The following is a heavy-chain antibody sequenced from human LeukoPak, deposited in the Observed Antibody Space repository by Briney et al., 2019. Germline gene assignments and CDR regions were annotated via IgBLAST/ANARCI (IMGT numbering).Heavy chain of an antibody. CDR1: GFTFSSYA. Sequence: GESLRLSCAASGFTFSSYAMSWVRQAPGKGLEWVSGISENGDNTYYADSVKGRFTSSRDNSRDTLYLQMNSLRGEDTAVCDCAQGLYYFDYWGQGTLVTVSS. V-gene: IGHV3-23*01. CDR3: AQGLYYFDY. J-gene: IGHJ4*02. D-gene: IGHD4/OR15-4a*01. CDR2: ISENGDNT.